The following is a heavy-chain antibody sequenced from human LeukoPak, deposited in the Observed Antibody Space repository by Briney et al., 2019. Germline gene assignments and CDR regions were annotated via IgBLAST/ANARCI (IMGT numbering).Heavy chain of an antibody. D-gene: IGHD2-2*01. Sequence: SETLSLTCAVYGGSFSGYYWSWIRQPPGKGLEWIGEINHSGSTNYNPSLKSRVTISVDTSKNQFSLKLSSVTAADTAVYYCARRASYCSSTSCLPNWFDPWGQGTLVTVSS. J-gene: IGHJ5*02. CDR2: INHSGST. CDR1: GGSFSGYY. CDR3: ARRASYCSSTSCLPNWFDP. V-gene: IGHV4-34*01.